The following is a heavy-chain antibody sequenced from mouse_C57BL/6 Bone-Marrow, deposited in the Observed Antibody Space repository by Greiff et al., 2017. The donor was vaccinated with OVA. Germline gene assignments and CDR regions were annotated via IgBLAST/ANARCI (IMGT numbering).Heavy chain of an antibody. CDR3: PKNNLDYPFDY. J-gene: IGHJ2*01. Sequence: QVQLKQSGAELVKPGASVKISCKASGYAFSSYWMNWVKQRPGKGLEWIGQIYPGDGDTNYNGKFKGKATLTADKSSSTAYMQLSSLTSEDSAVYFCPKNNLDYPFDYWGQGTTLTVSS. V-gene: IGHV1-80*01. CDR2: IYPGDGDT. CDR1: GYAFSSYW. D-gene: IGHD2-4*01.